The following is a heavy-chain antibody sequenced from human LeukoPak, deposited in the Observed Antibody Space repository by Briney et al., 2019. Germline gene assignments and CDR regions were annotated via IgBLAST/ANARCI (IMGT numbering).Heavy chain of an antibody. CDR3: EKDLVKGVGECVY. CDR2: ISGSGDNT. Sequence: PGGSLRLSCAASGFTFSSYAMSWVRQAPGKGLEWVSSISGSGDNTYYADSVKGRFTISRDNSKNTLYLQMNSLRAEDTAVYYCEKDLVKGVGECVYWGQGTVVT. D-gene: IGHD3-9*01. J-gene: IGHJ4*02. CDR1: GFTFSSYA. V-gene: IGHV3-23*01.